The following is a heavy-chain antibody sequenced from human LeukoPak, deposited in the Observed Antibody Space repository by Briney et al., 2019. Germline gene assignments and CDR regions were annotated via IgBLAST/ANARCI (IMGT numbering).Heavy chain of an antibody. J-gene: IGHJ4*02. CDR3: ARARGSMVRNDY. CDR1: GFTFSTYS. Sequence: GGSLSLSGAASGFTFSTYSMNWVRPAPGQGLEWVSYITSSGSTIYYADSVKGRFTMSRDNDKNSLYLQVTRLRDDDTAVYYCARARGSMVRNDYWGQGTLVTVSS. V-gene: IGHV3-48*02. D-gene: IGHD3-10*01. CDR2: ITSSGSTI.